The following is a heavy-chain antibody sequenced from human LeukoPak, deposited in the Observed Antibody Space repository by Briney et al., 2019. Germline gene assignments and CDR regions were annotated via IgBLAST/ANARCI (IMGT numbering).Heavy chain of an antibody. CDR2: IIPIFGTA. CDR1: GGTFSSYA. Sequence: SVKVSCKASGGTFSSYAISWVRQAPGQGLEWMGGIIPIFGTANYAQKFQGRVTITADESTSTAYMELSSLRSEDTAVYYCARENNKLGIAAFDIWGQGTMVTVSS. V-gene: IGHV1-69*13. CDR3: ARENNKLGIAAFDI. J-gene: IGHJ3*02. D-gene: IGHD7-27*01.